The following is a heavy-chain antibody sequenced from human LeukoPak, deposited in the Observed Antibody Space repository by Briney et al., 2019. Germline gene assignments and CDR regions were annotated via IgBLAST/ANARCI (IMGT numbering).Heavy chain of an antibody. D-gene: IGHD3-10*01. CDR3: ARVYGSGSKWFDP. J-gene: IGHJ5*02. V-gene: IGHV1-2*02. CDR2: INANSGGT. Sequence: ASVKVSCKASGYTFTGYYMHWVRQAPGQGLEWMGWINANSGGTNYAQKFQGRVTMTRDTSISTAYMELSRLRSDDTAVYYRARVYGSGSKWFDPWGQGTLVTVSS. CDR1: GYTFTGYY.